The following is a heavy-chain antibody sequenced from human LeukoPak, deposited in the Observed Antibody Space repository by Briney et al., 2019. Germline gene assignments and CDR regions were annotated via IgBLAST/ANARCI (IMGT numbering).Heavy chain of an antibody. CDR3: ATDQRYAFDY. Sequence: AGSLRLSCATSGFSFTDDPMNWVRQAPGKGLERNSNIRTTAEGAKYAYYADSVKGRVTISRDDGKNTLYLHMNSLRDDDTAVYYCATDQRYAFDYWGQGILVTVSS. J-gene: IGHJ4*02. D-gene: IGHD3-9*01. CDR2: IRTTAEGAKYA. CDR1: GFSFTDDP. V-gene: IGHV3-48*02.